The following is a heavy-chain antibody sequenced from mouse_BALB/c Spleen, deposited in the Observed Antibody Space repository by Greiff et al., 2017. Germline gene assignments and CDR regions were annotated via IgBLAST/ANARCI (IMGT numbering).Heavy chain of an antibody. Sequence: VQLKESGPGLVQPSQSLSITCTVSGFSLTSYGVHWVRQSPGKGLEWLGVIWSGGSTDYNAAFISRLSISKDNSKSQVFFKMNSLQADDTAIYYCARVLGYWYFDVWGAGTTVTVSS. V-gene: IGHV2-4-1*01. J-gene: IGHJ1*01. D-gene: IGHD1-1*01. CDR3: ARVLGYWYFDV. CDR1: GFSLTSYG. CDR2: IWSGGST.